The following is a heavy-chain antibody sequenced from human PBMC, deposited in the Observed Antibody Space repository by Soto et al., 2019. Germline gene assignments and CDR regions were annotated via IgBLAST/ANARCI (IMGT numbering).Heavy chain of an antibody. Sequence: ETLSLTCTVSGDSITRSNFYWGWIRQPPGKGLEWLGSIFYSGSTFYNPALKSRVTFSVDTSKNHFSLKLSSVTAADTAVYYCARHKTTMLTVVSAFDPWGQGARVTVSS. CDR3: ARHKTTMLTVVSAFDP. CDR2: IFYSGST. CDR1: GDSITRSNFY. D-gene: IGHD3-22*01. J-gene: IGHJ5*02. V-gene: IGHV4-39*02.